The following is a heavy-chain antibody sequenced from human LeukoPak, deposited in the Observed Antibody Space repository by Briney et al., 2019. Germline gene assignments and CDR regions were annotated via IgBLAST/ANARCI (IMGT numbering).Heavy chain of an antibody. CDR2: INPNSGGT. Sequence: ASVKVSCXASGYTFTGYYMHWVRQAPGQGLEWMGWINPNSGGTNYAQKFQGRVTMTRDTSISTAYMELSRLRSDDTAVYYCARETGRYCSSTSCLSYWGQGILVTVSS. CDR1: GYTFTGYY. V-gene: IGHV1-2*02. D-gene: IGHD2-2*01. CDR3: ARETGRYCSSTSCLSY. J-gene: IGHJ4*02.